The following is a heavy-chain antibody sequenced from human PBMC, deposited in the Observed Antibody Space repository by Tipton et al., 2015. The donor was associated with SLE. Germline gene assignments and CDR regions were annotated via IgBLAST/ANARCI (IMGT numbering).Heavy chain of an antibody. CDR2: IADTGSP. CDR3: ARDSHTDYGDFYVDS. J-gene: IGHJ4*02. D-gene: IGHD4-17*01. CDR1: GGSFSGYH. Sequence: TLSLTCAVYGGSFSGYHWTWIRQPPGQGLEWIGEIADTGSPNYNPSLKSRVTISVDTSKNQFSLKLDSMTAADTAVYYCARDSHTDYGDFYVDSWGQGTLVTVSS. V-gene: IGHV4-34*01.